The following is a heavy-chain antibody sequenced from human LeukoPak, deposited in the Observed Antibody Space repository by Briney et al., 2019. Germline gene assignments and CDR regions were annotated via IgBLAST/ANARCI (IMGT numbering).Heavy chain of an antibody. Sequence: GGSLRLSCTASGFTFSSYAAHWVRQAPGKGLEWVAAISYDGSKKYYADSVKGRFTISRDNSKNTLDLQVSSPRVEDTAMYYCARRGRISIAVAGTSFDPWGQGTLVTVSS. CDR1: GFTFSSYA. D-gene: IGHD6-19*01. CDR3: ARRGRISIAVAGTSFDP. V-gene: IGHV3-30*15. CDR2: ISYDGSKK. J-gene: IGHJ5*02.